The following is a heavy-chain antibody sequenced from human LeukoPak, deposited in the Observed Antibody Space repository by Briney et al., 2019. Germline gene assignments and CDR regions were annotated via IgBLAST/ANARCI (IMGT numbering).Heavy chain of an antibody. J-gene: IGHJ4*02. CDR1: GYTFTSYG. CDR3: ARGYYDSSGYYFGSFE. V-gene: IGHV1-18*01. CDR2: ISAYNGNT. Sequence: ASVKVSSKASGYTFTSYGISWVRQAPGQGLEWMGWISAYNGNTNYAQKLQGRVTMTTDTSTSTAYMELRSLRSDDTAVYYCARGYYDSSGYYFGSFEWGQGTLVTVSS. D-gene: IGHD3-22*01.